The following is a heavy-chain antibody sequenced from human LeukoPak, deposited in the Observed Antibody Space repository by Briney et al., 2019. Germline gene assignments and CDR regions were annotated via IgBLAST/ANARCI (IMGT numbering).Heavy chain of an antibody. Sequence: SETLSLTXTVSGGSICSSSYYWGWISQPPGKGLEWIGSIYYSGSTYYNPSLKSRVTISVDTSKNQFSLKLSSVTAADTAVYYCARHLVRLALDYWGQGTLVTVSS. CDR2: IYYSGST. D-gene: IGHD4-17*01. CDR1: GGSICSSSYY. V-gene: IGHV4-39*01. CDR3: ARHLVRLALDY. J-gene: IGHJ4*02.